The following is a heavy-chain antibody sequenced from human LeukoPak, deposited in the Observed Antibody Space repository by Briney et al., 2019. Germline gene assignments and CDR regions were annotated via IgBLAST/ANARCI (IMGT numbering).Heavy chain of an antibody. Sequence: GGSLRLSCAASGFTFSSYAMNWVRQAPGKGLEWVSTITGSGGNTYYADSVKGRFTISRDNAKNSLYLHMHSLRADDTAVYYCARDSTGSYFRLGYWGQGTLVTVSS. J-gene: IGHJ4*02. D-gene: IGHD1-26*01. CDR3: ARDSTGSYFRLGY. CDR2: ITGSGGNT. V-gene: IGHV3-23*01. CDR1: GFTFSSYA.